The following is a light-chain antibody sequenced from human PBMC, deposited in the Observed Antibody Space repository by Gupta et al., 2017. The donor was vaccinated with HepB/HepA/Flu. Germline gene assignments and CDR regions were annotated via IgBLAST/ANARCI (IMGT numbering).Light chain of an antibody. Sequence: DIVMTQSPDSLPVSLGERATINCKSSQSVLHSSNNKNYLAWYQQKPVQPPKLLIYWASTRESGVPDRFSGSGSGTDFTLTSISLQAEDVAVYYYQQYCTTLRTFGQGTKVEIK. CDR2: WAS. V-gene: IGKV4-1*01. J-gene: IGKJ1*01. CDR3: QQYCTTLRT. CDR1: QSVLHSSNNKNY.